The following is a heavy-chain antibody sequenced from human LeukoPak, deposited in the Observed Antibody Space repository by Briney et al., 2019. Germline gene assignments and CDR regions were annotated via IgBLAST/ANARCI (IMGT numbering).Heavy chain of an antibody. CDR2: IYYSGST. D-gene: IGHD3-22*01. J-gene: IGHJ5*02. CDR1: GGSISSYY. Sequence: SETLSLTCTVSGGSISSYYWSRIRQPPGKGLEWIGYIYYSGSTNYNPSLKSRVTISVDTSKNQFSLKLSSVTAADTAVYYCASGNDYYDSSGYYYAFWFDPWGQGTLVTVSS. CDR3: ASGNDYYDSSGYYYAFWFDP. V-gene: IGHV4-59*01.